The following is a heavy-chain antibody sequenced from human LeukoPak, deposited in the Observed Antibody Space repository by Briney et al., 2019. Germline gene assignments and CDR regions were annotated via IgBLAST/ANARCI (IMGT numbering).Heavy chain of an antibody. V-gene: IGHV3-7*01. D-gene: IGHD3-9*01. CDR2: IKRDGSEK. J-gene: IGHJ5*02. Sequence: GGSLRLSCAASGFTFSSYWMSWVRQAPGKGLEWVANIKRDGSEKYYVDSVKGRFTISRDNAKNSLYLQMNSLRAEDTAVYYCARGSTLRYFDWFNTTWGQGTLVTVCS. CDR1: GFTFSSYW. CDR3: ARGSTLRYFDWFNTT.